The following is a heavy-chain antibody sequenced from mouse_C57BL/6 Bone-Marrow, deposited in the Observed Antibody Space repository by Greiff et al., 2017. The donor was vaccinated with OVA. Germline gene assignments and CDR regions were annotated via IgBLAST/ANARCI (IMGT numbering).Heavy chain of an antibody. J-gene: IGHJ2*01. V-gene: IGHV1-64*01. CDR2: IHPNSGST. D-gene: IGHD4-1*01. CDR3: ASSRWDGDY. CDR1: GYTFTSYW. Sequence: VKLMESGAELVKPGASVKLSCKASGYTFTSYWMHWVKQRPGQGLEWIGMIHPNSGSTNYNEKFKSKATLTVDKSSSTAYMQLSSLTSEDSAVYYCASSRWDGDYWGQGTTLTVSS.